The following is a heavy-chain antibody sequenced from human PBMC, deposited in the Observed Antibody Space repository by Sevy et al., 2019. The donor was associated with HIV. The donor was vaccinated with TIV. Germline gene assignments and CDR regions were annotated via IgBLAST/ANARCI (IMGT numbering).Heavy chain of an antibody. CDR2: FCMGGDRI. D-gene: IGHD2-2*01. Sequence: GGSLRLSCTTSGFRFSIYAMTWVRQAPGKGLEWVSSFCMGGDRIYYADSVRGRFTISRDDSKNTLYLEMNNLRAEDTAKYYCAREGCSKGHGYWGQGTLVTVSS. J-gene: IGHJ4*02. V-gene: IGHV3-23*01. CDR1: GFRFSIYA. CDR3: AREGCSKGHGY.